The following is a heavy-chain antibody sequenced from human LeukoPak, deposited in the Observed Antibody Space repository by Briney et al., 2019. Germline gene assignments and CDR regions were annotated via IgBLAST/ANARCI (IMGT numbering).Heavy chain of an antibody. D-gene: IGHD6-13*01. V-gene: IGHV4-30-4*01. Sequence: PSQTLSLTCTVSGASITSGDYNWSWIRQPPGKGPEWIGYIYHSGSTYNNPSLKSRVTISVDTSKNQFSLKLSSVTAADTAVYYCATEGTRIWGPGLAAAAFLYNWFDPWGQGTLVTVSS. CDR2: IYHSGST. CDR1: GASITSGDYN. J-gene: IGHJ5*02. CDR3: ATEGTRIWGPGLAAAAFLYNWFDP.